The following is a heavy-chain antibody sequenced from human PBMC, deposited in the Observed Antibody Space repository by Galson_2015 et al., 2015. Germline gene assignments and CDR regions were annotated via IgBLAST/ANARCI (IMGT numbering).Heavy chain of an antibody. J-gene: IGHJ6*02. V-gene: IGHV3-9*01. CDR3: ARDLSESFSSGMDV. CDR2: ISWNSGSI. CDR1: GFTFDDYA. Sequence: SLRLSCAASGFTFDDYAMHWVRQAPGKGLEWVSGISWNSGSIGYADSVKGRFTIPRDNAKNSPYLQMNSLRAEDTAVYYCARDLSESFSSGMDVGGQGTP.